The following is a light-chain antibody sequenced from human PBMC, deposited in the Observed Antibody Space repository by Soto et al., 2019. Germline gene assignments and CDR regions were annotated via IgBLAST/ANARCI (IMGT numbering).Light chain of an antibody. V-gene: IGKV1-5*03. Sequence: DIQMTQSPSTLSASVGDRVTITCRASQSISSWLAWYQQKPGKAPKLLLYKASSLESGVPSRFSGSGSGTEFTLTISSLQPDDFAYYYCQQYNSYWTFGQGTKVEIK. J-gene: IGKJ1*01. CDR3: QQYNSYWT. CDR1: QSISSW. CDR2: KAS.